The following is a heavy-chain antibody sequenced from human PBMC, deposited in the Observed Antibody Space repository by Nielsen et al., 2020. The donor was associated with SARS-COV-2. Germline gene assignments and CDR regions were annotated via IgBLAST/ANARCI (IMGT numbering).Heavy chain of an antibody. Sequence: ASVKVPCKASGYTFTSYGISWVRQAPGQGLEWMGWISAYNGNTNYAQKLQGRVTMTTDTSTSTAYMELRSLRSDDTAVYYCARVNGDYFSYYYMDVWGKGTTVTVPS. CDR3: ARVNGDYFSYYYMDV. V-gene: IGHV1-18*04. CDR2: ISAYNGNT. J-gene: IGHJ6*03. CDR1: GYTFTSYG. D-gene: IGHD4-17*01.